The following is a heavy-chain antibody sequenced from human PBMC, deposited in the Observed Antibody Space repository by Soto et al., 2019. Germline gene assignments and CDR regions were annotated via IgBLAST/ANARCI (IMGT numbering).Heavy chain of an antibody. Sequence: SVKVSCKASGFTFTSSAVQWVRQARGQRLEWIGWIVVGSGNTNYAQKFQERVTITRDMSTSTAYMELSSLRSEDSAVYYCAAAVTPDAFDIWGQGTMVTVSS. CDR2: IVVGSGNT. CDR3: AAAVTPDAFDI. J-gene: IGHJ3*02. V-gene: IGHV1-58*01. D-gene: IGHD4-4*01. CDR1: GFTFTSSA.